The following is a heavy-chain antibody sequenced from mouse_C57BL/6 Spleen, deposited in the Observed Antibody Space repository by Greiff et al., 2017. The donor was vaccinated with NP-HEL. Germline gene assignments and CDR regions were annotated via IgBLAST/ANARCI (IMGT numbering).Heavy chain of an antibody. J-gene: IGHJ3*01. CDR1: GYTFTDYE. Sequence: VQLQQSGPELVKPGASVKIPCKASGYTFTDYEMHWVKQTPVHGLEWIGAIDPETGGTAYNQKFKGKAILTADKSSSTAYMELRSLTSEDSAVYYCTRGKGLWFAYWGQGTLVTVSA. V-gene: IGHV1-15*01. CDR2: IDPETGGT. CDR3: TRGKGLWFAY.